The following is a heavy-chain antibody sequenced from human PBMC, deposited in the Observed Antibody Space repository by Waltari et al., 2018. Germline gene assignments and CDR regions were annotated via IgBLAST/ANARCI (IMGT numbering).Heavy chain of an antibody. CDR3: AGEGDSSGYYYY. J-gene: IGHJ4*02. Sequence: QLQLQESGPGLVKPSETLSLTCTVSGGSISSSSYYWGWIRQPPGKGLEWIGSIYYSGSTYYNPSLKSRVTISVDTSKNQFSLKLSSVTAADTAVYYCAGEGDSSGYYYYWGQGTLVTVSS. V-gene: IGHV4-39*07. CDR1: GGSISSSSYY. CDR2: IYYSGST. D-gene: IGHD3-22*01.